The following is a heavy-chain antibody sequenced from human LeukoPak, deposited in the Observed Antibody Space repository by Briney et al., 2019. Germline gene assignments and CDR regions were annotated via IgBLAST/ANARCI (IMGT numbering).Heavy chain of an antibody. J-gene: IGHJ4*02. Sequence: GGSLRLSCAASGFTFGSYSMNWVRQAPGTGLEWVSYISSSSSTIYYADSVKGRFTISRDNAKNSLYLQMNSLRAEDTAVYYCAREGAGTVYWGQGTLVTVSS. D-gene: IGHD6-13*01. CDR2: ISSSSSTI. CDR1: GFTFGSYS. V-gene: IGHV3-48*01. CDR3: AREGAGTVY.